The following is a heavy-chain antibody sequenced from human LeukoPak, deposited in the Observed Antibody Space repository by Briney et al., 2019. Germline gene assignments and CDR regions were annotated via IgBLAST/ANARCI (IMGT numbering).Heavy chain of an antibody. V-gene: IGHV1-69*13. CDR1: GGTFSSYA. CDR3: ARGVVPAAMEDNWFDP. Sequence: SVKVSCKASGGTFSSYAISWVRQAPGQGLEWMGGIIPIFGTANYARKFQGRVTITADESTSTAYMELSSLRSEDTAVYYCARGVVPAAMEDNWFDPWGQGILVTVSS. D-gene: IGHD2-2*01. CDR2: IIPIFGTA. J-gene: IGHJ5*02.